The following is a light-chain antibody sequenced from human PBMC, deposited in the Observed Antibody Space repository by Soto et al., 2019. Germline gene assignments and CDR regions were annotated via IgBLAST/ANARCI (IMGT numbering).Light chain of an antibody. V-gene: IGKV3-15*01. CDR2: GAS. Sequence: EIVMTQSPATLSVSPGERATLSCRASQSVSSYLAWYQQEPGLPPRLLIYGASTRATGIPARFSGSGSGTEFTLTINSLQSEDFAVYYCQQYWRWPITFGQGTRLEIK. CDR1: QSVSSY. CDR3: QQYWRWPIT. J-gene: IGKJ5*01.